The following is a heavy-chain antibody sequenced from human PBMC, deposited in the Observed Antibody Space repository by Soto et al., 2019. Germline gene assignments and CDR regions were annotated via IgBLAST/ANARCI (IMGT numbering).Heavy chain of an antibody. J-gene: IGHJ4*02. CDR3: AGGDSGSFDS. Sequence: PGGSLRLSCAASGFTFSDYYFTWIRQAPGKGLEWVSYISFSGSTIYYADSVKGRFTISRDNAKNSLYLQMNNLGPEDTAVYYCAGGDSGSFDSWGQGTLVTVSS. CDR1: GFTFSDYY. D-gene: IGHD3-16*01. CDR2: ISFSGSTI. V-gene: IGHV3-11*01.